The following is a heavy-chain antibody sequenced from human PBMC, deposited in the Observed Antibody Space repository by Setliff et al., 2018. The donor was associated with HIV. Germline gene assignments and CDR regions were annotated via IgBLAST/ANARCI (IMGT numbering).Heavy chain of an antibody. J-gene: IGHJ4*02. V-gene: IGHV5-51*01. Sequence: GESLKISCKGSGYRFTNYRIGWVRQMPGKGLEWMGVIYPGDSDTRYSPSFQGQVTISADKSISTAYMQWSSLKASDTAMYYCATSPLGYCSGGSCYQYFDYWGPGTLVTASS. CDR2: IYPGDSDT. D-gene: IGHD2-15*01. CDR1: GYRFTNYR. CDR3: ATSPLGYCSGGSCYQYFDY.